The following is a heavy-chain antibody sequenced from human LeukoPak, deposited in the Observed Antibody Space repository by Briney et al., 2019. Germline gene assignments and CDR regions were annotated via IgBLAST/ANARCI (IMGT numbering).Heavy chain of an antibody. J-gene: IGHJ6*03. CDR3: ARGPRITLVRGGQWYYYMDV. Sequence: ASVKVSCKASDYTFTSYGISWVRQAPGQGLEWMGWISAYNGNTNYAQKFQGRVTMTRDTSTSTVYMELSSLRSEDTAVYYCARGPRITLVRGGQWYYYMDVWGKGTTVTISS. D-gene: IGHD3-10*01. V-gene: IGHV1-18*01. CDR2: ISAYNGNT. CDR1: DYTFTSYG.